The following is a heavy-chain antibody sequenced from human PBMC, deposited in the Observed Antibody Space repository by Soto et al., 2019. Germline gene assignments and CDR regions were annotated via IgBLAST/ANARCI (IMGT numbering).Heavy chain of an antibody. V-gene: IGHV3-23*01. D-gene: IGHD2-2*01. J-gene: IGHJ4*02. CDR3: ARAGYCSSTSCYEQFDY. CDR1: GFTFSMYA. Sequence: GGSLRLSCAASGFTFSMYAMSWVRQAPGKGLEWVSGISGSGGSTYYADSVKGRFTISRDNSKNTLYLQMNSLRAEDTAVYYRARAGYCSSTSCYEQFDYWGQGTLVTVSS. CDR2: ISGSGGST.